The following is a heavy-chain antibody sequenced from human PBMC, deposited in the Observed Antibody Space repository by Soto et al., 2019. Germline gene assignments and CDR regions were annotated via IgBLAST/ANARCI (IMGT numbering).Heavy chain of an antibody. V-gene: IGHV1-18*01. CDR3: ARVGDTYYYDSSGYQAGACHY. Sequence: QVQLVQSGAEVKKPGASVKVSCKASGYTFISYGISWVRQAPGQGLEWMGWITIYNGNTNYAQKLQGRVTMTTDTYTSTADMELRSLRSDDTAVYYCARVGDTYYYDSSGYQAGACHYLGQGTLVTVSS. J-gene: IGHJ4*02. CDR1: GYTFISYG. CDR2: ITIYNGNT. D-gene: IGHD3-22*01.